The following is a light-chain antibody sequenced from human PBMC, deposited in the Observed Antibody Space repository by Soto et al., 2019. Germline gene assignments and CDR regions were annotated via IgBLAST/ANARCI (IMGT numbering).Light chain of an antibody. Sequence: EIVLTQSPGTLSLSPGERATLSCRASQSVSSSYLAWYQHKPGQAPRLLIFGASSRASGIPDRFSGSGSGTDFTLTITRLEPEDFAVYYCHQYGSSPPYTFGQGTKLEIK. CDR1: QSVSSSY. V-gene: IGKV3-20*01. J-gene: IGKJ2*01. CDR3: HQYGSSPPYT. CDR2: GAS.